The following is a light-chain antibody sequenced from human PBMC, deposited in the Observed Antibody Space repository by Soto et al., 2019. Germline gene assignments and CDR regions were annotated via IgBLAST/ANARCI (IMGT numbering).Light chain of an antibody. J-gene: IGKJ4*01. Sequence: EIVMTQSPATLSVPPGERATLFCRAGQSVSSSDLAWYQQKPDQAPRLLIYGASSRATGIPDRFSGSGSGTDFTLTISSLEPEDVAVYYCQHYRNSPLTFGGGTKVDIK. V-gene: IGKV3-20*01. CDR2: GAS. CDR3: QHYRNSPLT. CDR1: QSVSSSD.